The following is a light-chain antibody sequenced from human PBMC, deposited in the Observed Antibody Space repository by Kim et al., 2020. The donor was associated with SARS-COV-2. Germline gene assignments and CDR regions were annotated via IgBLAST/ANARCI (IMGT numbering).Light chain of an antibody. Sequence: VSVSPGQTGSIPCSGDKLGNKYACWYQQKPGQSPVRVIYQDSKRPAGIPERFSGSNSGNTATLTISGTQAMDEGDYYCQAWDSTWVFGGGTKVTVL. V-gene: IGLV3-1*01. CDR3: QAWDSTWV. CDR1: KLGNKY. CDR2: QDS. J-gene: IGLJ3*02.